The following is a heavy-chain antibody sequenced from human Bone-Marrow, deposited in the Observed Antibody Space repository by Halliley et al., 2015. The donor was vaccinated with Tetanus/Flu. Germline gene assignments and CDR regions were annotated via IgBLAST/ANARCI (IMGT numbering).Heavy chain of an antibody. D-gene: IGHD3-3*01. CDR2: SSTFNGNT. Sequence: LEWMGWSSTFNGNTSFAQNFQGRVIMTTDTSTSTAYMELRSLRSDDTAVYYCARDNLAWKDFDYWGQGTLVTVSS. J-gene: IGHJ4*02. CDR3: ARDNLAWKDFDY. V-gene: IGHV1-18*01.